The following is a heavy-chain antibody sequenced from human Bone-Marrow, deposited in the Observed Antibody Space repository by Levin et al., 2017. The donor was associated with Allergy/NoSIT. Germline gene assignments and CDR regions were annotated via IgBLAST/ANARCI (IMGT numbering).Heavy chain of an antibody. V-gene: IGHV3-66*01. D-gene: IGHD2-2*03. CDR3: AKETEWSLGY. J-gene: IGHJ4*02. CDR2: IHREGGT. Sequence: ASVKVSCTVSGFTVTNTFMSWVRQAPGKGLEWVSVIHREGGTNYADSVKGRFTISRDSSENTLSLQINSLRAEDTAVYYCAKETEWSLGYWGQGTLVTVSS. CDR1: GFTVTNTF.